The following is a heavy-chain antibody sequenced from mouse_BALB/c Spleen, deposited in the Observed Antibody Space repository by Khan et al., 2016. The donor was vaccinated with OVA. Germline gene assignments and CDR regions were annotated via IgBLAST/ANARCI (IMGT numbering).Heavy chain of an antibody. Sequence: QVQLKESGAELVKTGASVKLSCKASGYTFSSYYLYWVKQRPGQGLEWIGEINPNNGGSNFNEKFKSKATLTVDKSSYTAYMQLSSLTSEDSAVYYCTRSGYGSFAYWGQATLVTVSA. D-gene: IGHD2-2*01. J-gene: IGHJ3*01. CDR3: TRSGYGSFAY. CDR2: INPNNGGS. V-gene: IGHV1S81*02. CDR1: GYTFSSYY.